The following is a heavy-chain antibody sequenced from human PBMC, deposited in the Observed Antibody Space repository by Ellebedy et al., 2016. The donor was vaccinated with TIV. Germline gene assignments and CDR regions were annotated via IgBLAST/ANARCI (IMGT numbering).Heavy chain of an antibody. CDR1: GLTFSVYA. CDR3: ARRGRGPVGLDY. D-gene: IGHD3-10*01. Sequence: GGSLRLXXAASGLTFSVYAMTWVRQAPGKGLEWISTIGGLDTATHYADSVKGRFTISRDNSKDTVYLQMNSLRAEDTAVYYCARRGRGPVGLDYWGQGTLVTVSS. V-gene: IGHV3-23*01. J-gene: IGHJ4*02. CDR2: IGGLDTAT.